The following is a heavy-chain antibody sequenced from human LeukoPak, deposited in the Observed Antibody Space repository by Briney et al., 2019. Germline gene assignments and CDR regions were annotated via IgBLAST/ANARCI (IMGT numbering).Heavy chain of an antibody. CDR1: GYTFTSYY. CDR3: ARDFTPGAFDI. CDR2: INPSGGST. Sequence: GASVKVSCKASGYTFTSYYMHWVRQAPGQGLEWMGIINPSGGSTSYAQKFQGRVTMTRDMSTSTVYMELSSLRSEDTAVYYCARDFTPGAFDIWGQGTMVTVSS. J-gene: IGHJ3*02. V-gene: IGHV1-46*01.